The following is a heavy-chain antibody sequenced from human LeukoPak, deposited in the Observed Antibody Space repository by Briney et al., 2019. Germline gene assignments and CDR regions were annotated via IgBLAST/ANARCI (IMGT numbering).Heavy chain of an antibody. CDR2: INHSGST. V-gene: IGHV4-38-2*02. D-gene: IGHD6-13*01. J-gene: IGHJ6*04. CDR3: ARHRSSSFGWDV. CDR1: GYSISSAYY. Sequence: SETLSLTCTVSGYSISSAYYWGWIRQPPGKGLEWIGEINHSGSTNYNPSLKSRVTISVDTSKNQFSLKLSSVTAADTAVYYCARHRSSSFGWDVWGKGTTVTVSS.